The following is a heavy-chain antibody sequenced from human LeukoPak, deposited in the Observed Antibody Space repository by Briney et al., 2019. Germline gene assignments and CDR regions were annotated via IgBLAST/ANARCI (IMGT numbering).Heavy chain of an antibody. CDR2: IIPIFGTA. D-gene: IGHD6-19*01. V-gene: IGHV1-69*01. CDR3: ARGGPTTVAGTDWSDY. CDR1: GGTFSSYA. Sequence: SVKVSCKASGGTFSSYAISWVRQAPGQGLEWMGGIIPIFGTANYAQKFQGRVTITADESTSTAYMGLSSLRSEDTAVYYCARGGPTTVAGTDWSDYWGQGTLVTVSS. J-gene: IGHJ4*02.